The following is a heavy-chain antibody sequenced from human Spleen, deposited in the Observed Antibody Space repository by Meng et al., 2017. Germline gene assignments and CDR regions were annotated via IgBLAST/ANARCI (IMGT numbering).Heavy chain of an antibody. D-gene: IGHD3-10*01. CDR1: GFTFSSCA. CDR3: AKVMMIRGLNYYYYGLDV. Sequence: GESLKLSCAASGFTFSSCALSWVRQAPGKGLEWVSAISGNGGSTYYADSVKGRFTISRDNSQNTLYLQMNSLRAEDTAVDYCAKVMMIRGLNYYYYGLDVWGQGTTVTVSS. CDR2: ISGNGGST. V-gene: IGHV3-23*01. J-gene: IGHJ6*02.